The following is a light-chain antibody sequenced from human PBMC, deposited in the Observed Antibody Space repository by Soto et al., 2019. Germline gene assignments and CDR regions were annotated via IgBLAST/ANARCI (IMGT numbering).Light chain of an antibody. CDR1: QSISSW. Sequence: DIQMTQSPSTLSASVGDRVTITCRASQSISSWLAWYQQKPGKAPKLLIYKASSLESGVPSRFSGSGSGTEFTHTISSLQPDDFATYYCQQYNSYPYTFGQVTKLEIK. J-gene: IGKJ2*01. CDR2: KAS. CDR3: QQYNSYPYT. V-gene: IGKV1-5*03.